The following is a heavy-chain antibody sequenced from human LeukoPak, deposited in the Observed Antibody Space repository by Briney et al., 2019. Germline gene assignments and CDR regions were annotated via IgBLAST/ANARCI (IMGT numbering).Heavy chain of an antibody. V-gene: IGHV5-51*01. D-gene: IGHD6-13*01. J-gene: IGHJ4*02. CDR2: IYPGDSDT. Sequence: GESLKISCKASGYSFTTYWIGWVRQMPGKGLEWMGIIYPGDSDTRYSPSFQGQVTISADKSISTAYLQWSSLKASDTAMYYCARSSSSWLTEFDYWGQGTLVTVSS. CDR3: ARSSSSWLTEFDY. CDR1: GYSFTTYW.